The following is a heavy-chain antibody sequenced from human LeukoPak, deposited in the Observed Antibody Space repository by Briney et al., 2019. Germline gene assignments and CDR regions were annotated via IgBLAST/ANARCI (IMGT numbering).Heavy chain of an antibody. D-gene: IGHD6-19*01. J-gene: IGHJ4*02. V-gene: IGHV4-59*08. CDR3: ARHATYSSGWFSFDY. Sequence: SETLSLTCTVSGGSISSYYWSWIRQPPGKGLEWIGYIYYSGSTNYNPSLKSRVTISVDTSKNQFSLKLSSVTAADTAVYYCARHATYSSGWFSFDYWGQGTLVTVSS. CDR1: GGSISSYY. CDR2: IYYSGST.